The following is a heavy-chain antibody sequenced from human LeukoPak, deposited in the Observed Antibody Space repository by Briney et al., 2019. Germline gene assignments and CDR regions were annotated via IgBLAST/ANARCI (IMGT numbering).Heavy chain of an antibody. J-gene: IGHJ4*02. CDR2: IYYSGST. CDR1: GGSVSSGSYY. V-gene: IGHV4-61*01. CDR3: ARSLAAAGNYFDY. D-gene: IGHD6-13*01. Sequence: PSETLSRTCTVSGGSVSSGSYYWSWIRQPPGKGLEWIVYIYYSGSTNYNPSLKSRVTISVDTSKNQFSLKLSSVTAADTAVYYCARSLAAAGNYFDYWGQGTLVTVSS.